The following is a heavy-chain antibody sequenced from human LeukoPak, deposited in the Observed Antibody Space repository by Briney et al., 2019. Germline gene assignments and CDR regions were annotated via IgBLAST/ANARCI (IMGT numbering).Heavy chain of an antibody. V-gene: IGHV4-38-2*02. CDR3: ARAEGGSSSGEDY. CDR1: GYSISSGYY. D-gene: IGHD6-6*01. Sequence: SETLSLTCTVSGYSISSGYYWSWIRQPPGKGLEWIGSIYHSGSTYYNPSLKSRVTISVDASKNQFSLKLSSVTAADTAVYYCARAEGGSSSGEDYWGQGTLVTVSS. J-gene: IGHJ4*02. CDR2: IYHSGST.